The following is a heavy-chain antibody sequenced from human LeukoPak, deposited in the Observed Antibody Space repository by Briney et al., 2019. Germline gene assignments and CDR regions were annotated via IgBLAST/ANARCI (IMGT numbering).Heavy chain of an antibody. CDR2: FDPEDGET. V-gene: IGHV1-24*01. D-gene: IGHD3-3*01. J-gene: IGHJ4*02. Sequence: GASVKVSCKVSGYTLTELSMHWVRQAPGKGLEWMGGFDPEDGETIYAQKFQGRVTMTEDTSTDTAYMELSSLRSEDTAVYYCARTLDAHRYYDFYPIDYWGQGTLVTVSS. CDR3: ARTLDAHRYYDFYPIDY. CDR1: GYTLTELS.